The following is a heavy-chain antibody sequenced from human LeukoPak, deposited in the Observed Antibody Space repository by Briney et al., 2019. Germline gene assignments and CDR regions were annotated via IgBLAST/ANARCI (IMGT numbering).Heavy chain of an antibody. CDR1: GFTFSNYP. D-gene: IGHD4-17*01. CDR2: ISHDGGTK. J-gene: IGHJ4*02. Sequence: PGGSLRLSCAASGFTFSNYPLHWVRQAPGKGLEWVTVISHDGGTKYYADSVKGRFTISRDDSKNTLYLQMNSLRAEDTAVYYCAKDGSTVPFDYWGQGTLVTVSS. CDR3: AKDGSTVPFDY. V-gene: IGHV3-30*04.